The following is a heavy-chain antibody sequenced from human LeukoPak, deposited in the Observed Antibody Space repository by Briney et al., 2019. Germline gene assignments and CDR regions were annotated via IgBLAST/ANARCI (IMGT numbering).Heavy chain of an antibody. Sequence: PSETLSLTCTVSGGSISSYYWSWIRQPSGKGLEWIGYIYYSGSTNYNPSLKSRVTISVDTSKNQFSLKLSSVTAADTAVYYCARGVFGVVIIGDYFALDYWGQGTLVTVSS. V-gene: IGHV4-59*01. CDR3: ARGVFGVVIIGDYFALDY. D-gene: IGHD3-3*01. J-gene: IGHJ4*02. CDR1: GGSISSYY. CDR2: IYYSGST.